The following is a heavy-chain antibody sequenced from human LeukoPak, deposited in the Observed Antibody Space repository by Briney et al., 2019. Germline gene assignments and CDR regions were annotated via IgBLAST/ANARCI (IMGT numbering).Heavy chain of an antibody. V-gene: IGHV4-59*08. Sequence: SETLSLTCTVSGGSISSYFWSWIRQPPGKGLEWIGYIYYSGSTNYNPSLKSRVTMSVDTSKNQFSLKLSSVTAADTAVYYCARIDRAVAGTIDYWGQGTLVTVSS. CDR1: GGSISSYF. J-gene: IGHJ4*02. D-gene: IGHD6-19*01. CDR2: IYYSGST. CDR3: ARIDRAVAGTIDY.